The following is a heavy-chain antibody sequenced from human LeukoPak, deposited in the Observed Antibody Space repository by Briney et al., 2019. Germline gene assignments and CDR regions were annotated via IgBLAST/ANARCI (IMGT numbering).Heavy chain of an antibody. CDR3: ARGCPPRRNYDSRGYYSYYFDY. Sequence: GASVKVSCKASGYTFTDYDINWVRQASGQGLEWMGWMNPTSGNTGYAQKFQGRVTMTRDTSESTAYMELSSLRSEDTAVYYCARGCPPRRNYDSRGYYSYYFDYWGQGTLVTVSS. CDR2: MNPTSGNT. D-gene: IGHD3-22*01. V-gene: IGHV1-8*01. J-gene: IGHJ4*02. CDR1: GYTFTDYD.